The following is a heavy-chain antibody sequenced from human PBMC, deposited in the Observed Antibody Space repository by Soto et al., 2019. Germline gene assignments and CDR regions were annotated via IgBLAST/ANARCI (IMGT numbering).Heavy chain of an antibody. CDR3: ARADHSLLWFGESPGYFDY. D-gene: IGHD3-10*01. J-gene: IGHJ4*01. Sequence: SETLSLTCTVSGGSISSGGYSWSWIRQHPGKGLEWIGYIYYTGSTYYNPSLKSRVTISVDTSKNQFSLKLSSVTAADTAVYYCARADHSLLWFGESPGYFDYWGHGTLVTVTS. CDR1: GGSISSGGYS. CDR2: IYYTGST. V-gene: IGHV4-31*03.